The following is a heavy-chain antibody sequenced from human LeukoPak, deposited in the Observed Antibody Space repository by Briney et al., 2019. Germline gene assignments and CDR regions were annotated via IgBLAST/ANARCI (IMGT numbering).Heavy chain of an antibody. Sequence: ASVKVSCTGSGYTFTRYPMHWVRQAPGQRLEWMGLINPGNGNIKYSQKFQGRVFITRDTSASTAYMELSSLRSEDSAVYYCASWAGTAAGDFSGPLDYWGQGTLVTVSS. CDR3: ASWAGTAAGDFSGPLDY. J-gene: IGHJ4*02. V-gene: IGHV1-3*01. CDR1: GYTFTRYP. D-gene: IGHD2-15*01. CDR2: INPGNGNI.